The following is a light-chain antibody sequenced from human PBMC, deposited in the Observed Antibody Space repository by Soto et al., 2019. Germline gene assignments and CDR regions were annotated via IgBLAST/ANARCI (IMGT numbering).Light chain of an antibody. CDR3: QQYNSYWT. CDR2: KAS. J-gene: IGKJ1*01. CDR1: QSISSR. Sequence: DIQMTQSPSTLSASVGDRVTITCRASQSISSRLAWYQQKPGKAPKLLIYKASSLESGVPSSFSGSGSGTEFTLTISSLQPDDSATYYCQQYNSYWTFGQGTKVEIK. V-gene: IGKV1-5*03.